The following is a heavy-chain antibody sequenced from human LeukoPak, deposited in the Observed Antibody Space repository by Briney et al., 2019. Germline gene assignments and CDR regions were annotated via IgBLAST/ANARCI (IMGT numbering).Heavy chain of an antibody. J-gene: IGHJ6*03. CDR1: GGSISSYY. CDR2: IHYSGGS. CDR3: ARASYYYEKRNYYYYMDV. Sequence: SETLSLTCTVSGGSISSYYWSWIRQPPGKGLEGIGYIHYSGGSNYNPSLKSRVTMSVDTSKNQFSLKLSSVTAADTAVYYCARASYYYEKRNYYYYMDVWGKGTTVTVSS. D-gene: IGHD3-22*01. V-gene: IGHV4-59*01.